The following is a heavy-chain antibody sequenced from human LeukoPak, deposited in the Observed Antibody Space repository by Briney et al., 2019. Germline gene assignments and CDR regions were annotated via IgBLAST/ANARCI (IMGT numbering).Heavy chain of an antibody. Sequence: SVKVSCKASGYTFTGYYMHWVRQAPGQGLEWVGWINPNSGGTNYAQKFQGRVTMTRDTSISTAYMELSRLRSDDTAVYYCAREPLALRSIAARPGYWFDPWGQGTLVTVSS. CDR1: GYTFTGYY. V-gene: IGHV1-2*02. CDR3: AREPLALRSIAARPGYWFDP. D-gene: IGHD6-6*01. CDR2: INPNSGGT. J-gene: IGHJ5*02.